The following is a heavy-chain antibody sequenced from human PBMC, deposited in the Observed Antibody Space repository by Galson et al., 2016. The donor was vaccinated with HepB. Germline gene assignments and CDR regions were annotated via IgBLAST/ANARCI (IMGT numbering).Heavy chain of an antibody. CDR1: GFSLSTSGVG. CDR2: LYWNDHK. V-gene: IGHV2-5*01. J-gene: IGHJ3*02. CDR3: ALTGSYQASDGFDI. Sequence: PALVKPTQTLTLTCAFSGFSLSTSGVGVGWIRQPPGKALEWLALLYWNDHKRYSPSLQIRLTITKDTSKKQVVLTMTNMDPVDTATYFCALTGSYQASDGFDIWGQGTMVTVSS. D-gene: IGHD1-26*01.